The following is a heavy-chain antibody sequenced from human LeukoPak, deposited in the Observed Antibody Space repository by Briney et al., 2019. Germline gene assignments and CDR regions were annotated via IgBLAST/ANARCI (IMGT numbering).Heavy chain of an antibody. D-gene: IGHD6-13*01. CDR2: ISGSGGST. CDR1: GFTFSSYG. J-gene: IGHJ3*02. CDR3: ARVAAARRDAFDI. V-gene: IGHV3-23*01. Sequence: GGSLRLSCAASGFTFSSYGMSWVRQAPGKGLEWVSAISGSGGSTYYADSVKGRFTISRDNAKNSLYLQMNSLRAEDTAVYYCARVAAARRDAFDIWGQGTMVTVSS.